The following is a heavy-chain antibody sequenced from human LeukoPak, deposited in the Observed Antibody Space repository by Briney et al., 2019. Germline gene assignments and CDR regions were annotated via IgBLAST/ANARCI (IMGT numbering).Heavy chain of an antibody. V-gene: IGHV6-1*01. CDR3: ARDGGKLAYCGGDCFYAFDI. CDR1: GDSVSSNSAA. D-gene: IGHD2-21*02. J-gene: IGHJ3*02. CDR2: TYYRSKWYN. Sequence: SQTLSLTCAISGDSVSSNSAAWNWIRQSPSRGLEWLGRTYYRSKWYNDYAVSVKSRITINPDTSKNQFSLQLNSVTPEDTAVYYCARDGGKLAYCGGDCFYAFDIWGQGTMVAVSS.